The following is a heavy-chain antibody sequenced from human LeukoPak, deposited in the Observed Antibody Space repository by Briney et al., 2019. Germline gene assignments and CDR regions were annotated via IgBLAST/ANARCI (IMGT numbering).Heavy chain of an antibody. CDR2: ISYDGSNK. CDR1: GFTFSSYG. Sequence: PGGSLRLSCAASGFTFSSYGMHWVRQAPGKGLECVAVISYDGSNKYYADSVKGRFTISRDNSKNTLYLQMNSLRAEDTAVYYCAKPVAPYDYGDYGGAFDIWGQGTMVTVSS. J-gene: IGHJ3*02. V-gene: IGHV3-30*18. D-gene: IGHD4-17*01. CDR3: AKPVAPYDYGDYGGAFDI.